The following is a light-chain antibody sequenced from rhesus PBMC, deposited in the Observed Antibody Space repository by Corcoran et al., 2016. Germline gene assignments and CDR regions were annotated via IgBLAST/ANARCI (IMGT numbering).Light chain of an antibody. CDR1: QGISSW. CDR2: AAS. J-gene: IGKJ3*01. CDR3: QQHNSYPFT. V-gene: IGKV1-33*02. Sequence: DIQMTQSPSSLSASVGDRVTITCQASQGISSWLAWYQQKPGKAPKLLIYAASSLQSGVPSRFSGSGSGTAFTLTISRLQPEDFASYYCQQHNSYPFTFGPGTKLDIK.